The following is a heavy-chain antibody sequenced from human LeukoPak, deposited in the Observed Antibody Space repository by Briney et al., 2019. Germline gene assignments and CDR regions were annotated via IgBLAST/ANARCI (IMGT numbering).Heavy chain of an antibody. CDR3: ARSTGPGGYFDF. J-gene: IGHJ4*02. CDR2: INTDNSNT. V-gene: IGHV1-3*04. Sequence: ASVKVSCKASGYTFVSKGIHWVRQAPGQRLEWMAWINTDNSNTKRSQTLLGRVTITRDTSATTAYMELSSLRFEDTAVYYCARSTGPGGYFDFWGQGTLVTVSS. D-gene: IGHD3-16*01. CDR1: GYTFVSKG.